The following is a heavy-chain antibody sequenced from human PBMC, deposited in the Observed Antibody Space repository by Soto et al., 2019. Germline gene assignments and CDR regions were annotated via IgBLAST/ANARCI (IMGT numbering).Heavy chain of an antibody. J-gene: IGHJ5*02. CDR1: GFTFGTPD. Sequence: QLLQSGGGLVQPGGSLTLSCAASGFTFGTPDMSWVRQAPGEGLEWVSTIDGSGGITYYADSVKSRFTISRDNSRNTVYLPMNSLRGDDTALYYCVKNSGWFNTWGQGALVTVSS. CDR3: VKNSGWFNT. D-gene: IGHD3-10*01. CDR2: IDGSGGIT. V-gene: IGHV3-23*01.